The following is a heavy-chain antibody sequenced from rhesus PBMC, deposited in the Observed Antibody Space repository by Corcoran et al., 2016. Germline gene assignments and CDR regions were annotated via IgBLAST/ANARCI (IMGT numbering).Heavy chain of an antibody. CDR3: AAYEDDYGYYYTLFDY. V-gene: IGHV4S7*01. J-gene: IGHJ4*01. CDR1: GGSISSGYG. CDR2: LFGSIGST. D-gene: IGHD3S6*01. Sequence: QLQLQESGPGLVKPSETLSLTCAVSGGSISSGYGWRWIRQPHGKGLDGIGNLFGSIGSTYYNPSRKSRVTISKDTSKNQFSLKLSSVTAADTAVYYCAAYEDDYGYYYTLFDYWGQGVLVTVSS.